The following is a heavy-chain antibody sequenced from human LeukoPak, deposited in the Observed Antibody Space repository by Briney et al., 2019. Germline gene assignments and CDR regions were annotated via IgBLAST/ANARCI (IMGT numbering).Heavy chain of an antibody. Sequence: GGSLRLSCGASGFTFSDHYVDWVRQAPGKGLEWVGRTRKKANSYTTEYAASVKGRFTISRDDSKNSLYLQMNSLKAEDTAVYYCARVGGDTGRSFDYWGQGTLVTVSS. CDR3: ARVGGDTGRSFDY. CDR1: GFTFSDHY. D-gene: IGHD5-18*01. CDR2: TRKKANSYTT. J-gene: IGHJ4*02. V-gene: IGHV3-72*01.